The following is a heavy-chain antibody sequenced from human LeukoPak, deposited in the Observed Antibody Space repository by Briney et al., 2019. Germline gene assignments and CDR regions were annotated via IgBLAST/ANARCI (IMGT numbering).Heavy chain of an antibody. J-gene: IGHJ5*02. D-gene: IGHD1-20*01. CDR3: AGKDNWSLFDP. V-gene: IGHV1-69*02. CDR1: GGTFISYS. CDR2: IIPILGIA. Sequence: SVKVSCKASGGTFISYSISWVRQAPGQGLEWMGRIIPILGIANYAQKFQGRVTITAEKSTSTAYMELSSLRSEDTAVYYCAGKDNWSLFDPWGQGTLVTVSS.